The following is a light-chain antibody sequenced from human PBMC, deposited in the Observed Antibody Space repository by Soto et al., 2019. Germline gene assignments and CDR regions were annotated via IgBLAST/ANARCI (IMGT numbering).Light chain of an antibody. CDR1: QSIGSN. CDR2: DAS. J-gene: IGKJ1*01. Sequence: EIVMTQSPATLSVSPGERATLSCRASQSIGSNLAWYQQKPGQAPRLLIYDASARATGFPARFSGSGSGTEFTLSISSLQSEDFAGYYYQQYNNWPPWTFGQGTRVEIK. CDR3: QQYNNWPPWT. V-gene: IGKV3-15*01.